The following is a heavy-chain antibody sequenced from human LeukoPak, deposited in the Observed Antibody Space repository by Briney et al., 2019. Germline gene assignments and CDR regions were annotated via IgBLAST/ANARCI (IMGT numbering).Heavy chain of an antibody. CDR1: GGSFSGYY. J-gene: IGHJ5*02. CDR2: INHSGST. CDR3: ARGIVVVPAAMQARGWFDP. Sequence: SETLSLTCAVYGGSFSGYYWSWIHQPPGKGLEWIGEINHSGSTNYNPSLKSRVTISVDTSKNQFSLKLSSVTAADTAVYYCARGIVVVPAAMQARGWFDPWGQGTLVTVSS. V-gene: IGHV4-34*01. D-gene: IGHD2-2*01.